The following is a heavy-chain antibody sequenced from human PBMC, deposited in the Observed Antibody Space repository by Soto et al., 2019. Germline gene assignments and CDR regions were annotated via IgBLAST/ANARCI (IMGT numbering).Heavy chain of an antibody. J-gene: IGHJ6*02. CDR1: GGSINSGGHY. CDR3: ERDRVYQV. D-gene: IGHD6-6*01. Sequence: QVQLQESGPGLVKPSQTLSLTCTVSGGSINSGGHYWSWIRQHPGKGLEWIGYIFNSGTIYYNPSLKCRVTISVDTSKNPFSLKLNSVTDAYTAVYYCERDRVYQVWGQGTTVTVSS. CDR2: IFNSGTI. V-gene: IGHV4-31*03.